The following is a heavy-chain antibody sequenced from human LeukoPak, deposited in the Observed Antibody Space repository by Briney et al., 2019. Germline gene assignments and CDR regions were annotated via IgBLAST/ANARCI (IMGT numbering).Heavy chain of an antibody. CDR3: ARGYCSGGSCYASRNWFDP. J-gene: IGHJ5*02. CDR1: GYSFTNYW. V-gene: IGHV5-51*01. D-gene: IGHD2-15*01. CDR2: IYPGDSDT. Sequence: GESLKISCKGSGYSFTNYWIGWVRQMPGKGLEWMGIIYPGDSDTRYGPSFQGQVTISADKSISTAYLQWSSLKASDTAMYYCARGYCSGGSCYASRNWFDPWGQGTLVTVSS.